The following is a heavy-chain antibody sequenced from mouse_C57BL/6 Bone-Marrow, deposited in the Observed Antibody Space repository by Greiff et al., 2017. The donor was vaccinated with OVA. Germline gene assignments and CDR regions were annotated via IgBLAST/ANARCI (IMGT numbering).Heavy chain of an antibody. V-gene: IGHV14-2*01. CDR1: GFNIKDYY. CDR3: ARGRYGSYAMDY. CDR2: IDPEDGET. J-gene: IGHJ4*01. D-gene: IGHD2-10*02. Sequence: EVKLQESGAELVKPGASVKLSCTASGFNIKDYYMHWVKQRTEQGLEWIGRIDPEDGETKYAPTFQGKATITADTSSNTAYMQLSSLTSEDTSVYYCARGRYGSYAMDYWGQGTSVTVSS.